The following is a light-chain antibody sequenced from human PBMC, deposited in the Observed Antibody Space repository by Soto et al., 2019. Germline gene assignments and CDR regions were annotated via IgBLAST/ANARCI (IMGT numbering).Light chain of an antibody. Sequence: EIVMTQSPATLSVSPGERATLSCRASQSVSSNLAWYQHKPGQAPRLLIFGASIRATGIPARFSGSGSGTGFTLTISSLQSEDFAVYYCQQYNNYVTFGQGTRLEIK. CDR3: QQYNNYVT. CDR2: GAS. J-gene: IGKJ5*01. V-gene: IGKV3-15*01. CDR1: QSVSSN.